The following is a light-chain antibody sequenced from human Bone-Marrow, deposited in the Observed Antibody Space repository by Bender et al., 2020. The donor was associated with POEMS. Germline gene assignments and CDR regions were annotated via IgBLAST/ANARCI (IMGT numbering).Light chain of an antibody. CDR3: QSADSTSSYHV. CDR2: EST. Sequence: SYELTQSPSVSVSPGQTARTTCSGHALPKRHAYWYQQKPGQAPVLVIYESTERPSGIPERFSASTSGTTATLTITGVQAEDEGDYHCQSADSTSSYHVFGGGTKLTVL. CDR1: ALPKRH. J-gene: IGLJ2*01. V-gene: IGLV3-25*03.